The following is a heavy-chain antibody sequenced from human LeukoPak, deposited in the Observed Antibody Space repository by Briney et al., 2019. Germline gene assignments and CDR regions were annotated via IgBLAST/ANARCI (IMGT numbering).Heavy chain of an antibody. Sequence: GESLKISCKGSGYSFTSYWIGWVRQMPGRGLEWMGIIYPGDSDTRYSPSFQGQVTISADKSISTAYLQWSSLKASDTAMYYCARRASGYCSSTTCFFDYWGLGTLVTVSS. CDR1: GYSFTSYW. CDR2: IYPGDSDT. D-gene: IGHD2-2*01. CDR3: ARRASGYCSSTTCFFDY. V-gene: IGHV5-51*01. J-gene: IGHJ4*02.